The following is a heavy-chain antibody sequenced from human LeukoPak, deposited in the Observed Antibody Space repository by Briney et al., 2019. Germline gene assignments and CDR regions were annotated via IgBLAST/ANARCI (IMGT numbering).Heavy chain of an antibody. D-gene: IGHD3-9*01. V-gene: IGHV3-23*01. CDR1: GFTFSTYA. Sequence: GGSLRLSCAASGFTFSTYAMNWVRQAPGKGLEWVSAITGSGDSTYYADSVKGRFTISRDNSKNTLYLQMNSLRAEDTAVYYCAKARYQRYYYGMDVWGQGTTVTVSS. CDR2: ITGSGDST. CDR3: AKARYQRYYYGMDV. J-gene: IGHJ6*02.